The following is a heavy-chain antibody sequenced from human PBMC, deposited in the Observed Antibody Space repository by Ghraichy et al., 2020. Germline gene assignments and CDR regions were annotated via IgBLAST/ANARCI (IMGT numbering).Heavy chain of an antibody. CDR3: ASFSISPTWFDY. J-gene: IGHJ4*02. V-gene: IGHV4-59*01. Sequence: SETLSLTCTVSGGSISSYYWSWIRQPPGKGLEWIGYIYYSGSTNYNPSLKSRVTISVDTSKNQFSLKLSSVTAADTAVYYCASFSISPTWFDYWGQGTLVTVSS. CDR2: IYYSGST. D-gene: IGHD2/OR15-2a*01. CDR1: GGSISSYY.